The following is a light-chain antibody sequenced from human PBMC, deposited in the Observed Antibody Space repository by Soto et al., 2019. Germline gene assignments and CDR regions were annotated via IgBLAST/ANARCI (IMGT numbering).Light chain of an antibody. V-gene: IGLV1-40*01. CDR1: SSNIGAGYE. CDR2: GNR. CDR3: AAWDDSLNGWV. J-gene: IGLJ3*02. Sequence: QSVLTQPPSVSGAPGQSVTISCTGSSSNIGAGYEVQWYQQLPGTAPKVLIFGNRNRTSGVPDRFSGSKSGTSASLAITGLQAEDEAHYYCAAWDDSLNGWVFGGGTKVTVL.